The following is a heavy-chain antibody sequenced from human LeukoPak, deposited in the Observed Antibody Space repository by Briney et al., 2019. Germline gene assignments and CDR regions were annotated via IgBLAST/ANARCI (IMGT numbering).Heavy chain of an antibody. Sequence: SETLSLTCAVSGRSISSGGYSWSWIRQPPGKGLEWIGYIYHSGSTYYNPSLKSRVTISVDRSKNQFSLKLSSVTAADTAVYYCARARYYGSGSYWQYYFDYWGQGTLVTVSS. V-gene: IGHV4-30-2*01. J-gene: IGHJ4*02. CDR2: IYHSGST. CDR3: ARARYYGSGSYWQYYFDY. CDR1: GRSISSGGYS. D-gene: IGHD3-10*01.